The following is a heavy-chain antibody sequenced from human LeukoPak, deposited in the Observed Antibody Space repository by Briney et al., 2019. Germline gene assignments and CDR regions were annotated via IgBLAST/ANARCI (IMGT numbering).Heavy chain of an antibody. CDR1: GGSISSYY. V-gene: IGHV4-59*12. D-gene: IGHD3-10*01. CDR3: AKPSNYYGSATDAFDF. Sequence: SETLSLTCTVSGGSISSYYWSWIRQPPGKGLEWIGYIYYSGSTNYNPSLKSRVTISVDTSKNQFSLKLSSVTAADTAVYYCAKPSNYYGSATDAFDFWGQGTMVTVSS. CDR2: IYYSGST. J-gene: IGHJ3*01.